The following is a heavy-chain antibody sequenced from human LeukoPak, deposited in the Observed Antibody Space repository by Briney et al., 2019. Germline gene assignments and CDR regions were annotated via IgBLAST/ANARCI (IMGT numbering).Heavy chain of an antibody. CDR2: ISGSSIYI. Sequence: GGSLRLSCATSGFTFSAYSMNWVRQAPGKGLEWVSSISGSSIYINYADSVKGRFTISSDNAKNSLYLQMNSLRAEDTAVYYCAKDLMRDRWFGESWGQGTLVTVSS. V-gene: IGHV3-21*01. D-gene: IGHD3-10*01. CDR1: GFTFSAYS. CDR3: AKDLMRDRWFGES. J-gene: IGHJ5*02.